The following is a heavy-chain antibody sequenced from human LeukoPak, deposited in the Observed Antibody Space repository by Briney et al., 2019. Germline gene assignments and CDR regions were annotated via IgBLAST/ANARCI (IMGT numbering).Heavy chain of an antibody. CDR1: GYTFTSYY. V-gene: IGHV1-46*01. J-gene: IGHJ4*02. D-gene: IGHD2-2*01. Sequence: ASVEVSCKASGYTFTSYYMHWVRQAPGQGLEWMGIINPSGGSTSYAQKFQGRVTMTRDTSTSTVYMELSSLRSDDTAVYYCARVLNPYCSSTSCYYLTFDYWGQGTLVTVSS. CDR2: INPSGGST. CDR3: ARVLNPYCSSTSCYYLTFDY.